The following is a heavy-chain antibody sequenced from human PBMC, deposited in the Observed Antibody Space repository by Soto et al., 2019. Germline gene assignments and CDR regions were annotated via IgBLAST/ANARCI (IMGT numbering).Heavy chain of an antibody. V-gene: IGHV1-3*04. Sequence: ASVKVSCKSSGYTFTTYAMHWVRQAPGQRLEWMGWINTGNGNTKYSQKFQGRVTLTRDTSASTAYMELSSLRSEDTAVYYCARSFIVATTDYYYYGMDVWGQGTTVTVSS. CDR1: GYTFTTYA. D-gene: IGHD5-12*01. J-gene: IGHJ6*02. CDR3: ARSFIVATTDYYYYGMDV. CDR2: INTGNGNT.